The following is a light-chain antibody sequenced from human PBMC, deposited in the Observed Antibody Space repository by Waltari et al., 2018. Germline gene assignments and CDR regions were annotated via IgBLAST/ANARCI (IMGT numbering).Light chain of an antibody. CDR2: GNS. CDR1: SSTTRAGYD. Sequence: QSVLTQPPSVSGAPGQRVTISCTGSSSTTRAGYDVTWYQQLPGTAPKLLIYGNSNRLSGVPDRFSGSKSGASASLAISGLQAEDEAEYYCQAYDRSLSGSVFGGGTKLTVL. V-gene: IGLV1-40*01. J-gene: IGLJ2*01. CDR3: QAYDRSLSGSV.